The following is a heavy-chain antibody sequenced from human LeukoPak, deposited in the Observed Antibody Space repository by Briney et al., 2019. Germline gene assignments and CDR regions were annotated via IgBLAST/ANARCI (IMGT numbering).Heavy chain of an antibody. J-gene: IGHJ5*02. CDR2: IYTSGST. CDR1: GGSISSYY. CDR3: ARDCITMVRGVIVVNWFDP. Sequence: SETLSLTCTVSGGSISSYYWSWIRQPAGKGLEWIGRIYTSGSTNYNPSLKSRVTMSVDTSKNQFSLKLSSVTAADTAVYYCARDCITMVRGVIVVNWFDPWGQGTLVTVSS. V-gene: IGHV4-4*07. D-gene: IGHD3-10*01.